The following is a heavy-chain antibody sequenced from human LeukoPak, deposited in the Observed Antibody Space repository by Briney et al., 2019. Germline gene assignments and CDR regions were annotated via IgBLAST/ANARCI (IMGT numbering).Heavy chain of an antibody. CDR2: IYWDDDK. J-gene: IGHJ5*02. CDR1: GFSLSTSGVG. CDR3: AQSWRSQGCSGGSCYEIYR. D-gene: IGHD2-15*01. V-gene: IGHV2-5*02. Sequence: SGPTLVNPTQTLTLTCTFSGFSLSTSGVGVGWIRQPPGKALEWLAIIYWDDDKRHSPSLKSRVTITKDTSKNQVVLTLTNMDPVDTGTYYCAQSWRSQGCSGGSCYEIYRWGQGTLVTVSS.